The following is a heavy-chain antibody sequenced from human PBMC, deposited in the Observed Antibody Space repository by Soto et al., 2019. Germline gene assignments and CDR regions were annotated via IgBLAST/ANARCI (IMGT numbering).Heavy chain of an antibody. V-gene: IGHV1-18*01. CDR2: ISAYNGNT. Sequence: GPSVKVSCKASGYTFTSYGISWVRQAPGQGLEWMGWISAYNGNTNYAQKLQGRVTMTTDTSTSTAYMELRSLRSDDTAVYYCARDGSLLAARPVWFDPWGQGTLVTVSS. CDR1: GYTFTSYG. CDR3: ARDGSLLAARPVWFDP. J-gene: IGHJ5*02. D-gene: IGHD6-6*01.